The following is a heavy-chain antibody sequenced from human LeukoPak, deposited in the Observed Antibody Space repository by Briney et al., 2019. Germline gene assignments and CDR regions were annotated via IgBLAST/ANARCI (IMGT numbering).Heavy chain of an antibody. CDR1: GFTFSNYG. D-gene: IGHD2-2*01. CDR2: ITATSSST. J-gene: IGHJ3*02. Sequence: PGGSLRLSCAASGFTFSNYGMSWVRQAPGKGLEWVSAITATSSSTHDADSVQGRFTISRDNSKNTLYLQMNSLRPEDTAIYYCAKDPTRVVVVPAAMGDDALDIWGQGTMVTVSS. CDR3: AKDPTRVVVVPAAMGDDALDI. V-gene: IGHV3-23*01.